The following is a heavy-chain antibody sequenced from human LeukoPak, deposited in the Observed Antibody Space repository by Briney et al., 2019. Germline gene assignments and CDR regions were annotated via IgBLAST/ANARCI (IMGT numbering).Heavy chain of an antibody. CDR1: GFTFSSYE. V-gene: IGHV3-48*03. Sequence: PGGSLRLSCAASGFTFSSYEMNWVRQAPGKGLEWVSYISSSGSTIYYADSVKGRFTISRDNSKNTLYLQMNSLRAEDTAVYYCARGGYCSSTSCYFVTKSLDYWGQGTLVTVSS. CDR3: ARGGYCSSTSCYFVTKSLDY. D-gene: IGHD2-2*01. CDR2: ISSSGSTI. J-gene: IGHJ4*02.